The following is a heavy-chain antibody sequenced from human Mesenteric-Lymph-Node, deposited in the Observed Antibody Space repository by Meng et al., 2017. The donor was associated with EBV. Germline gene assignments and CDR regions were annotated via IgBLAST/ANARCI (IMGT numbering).Heavy chain of an antibody. Sequence: QVQLQESGPRLEKPSGTLSLTCVVSGGSISDNDWWSWVRQPPGKGLEWIGEINHGGGAIYNPSLKSRVTISVDTSKNQFSLKLSSVTAADTAVYYCARLGGYASGTYYPIDPWGQGTLVTVSS. CDR2: INHGGGA. D-gene: IGHD3-10*01. V-gene: IGHV4-4*02. CDR3: ARLGGYASGTYYPIDP. CDR1: GGSISDNDW. J-gene: IGHJ5*02.